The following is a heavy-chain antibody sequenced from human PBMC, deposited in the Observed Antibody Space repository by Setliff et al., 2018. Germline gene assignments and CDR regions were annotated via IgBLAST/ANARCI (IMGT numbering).Heavy chain of an antibody. J-gene: IGHJ3*02. CDR2: INTNSGDT. CDR1: PYSFSGYY. Sequence: ASVKVSCKTSPYSFSGYYIHWVRQAPGQGLEWMGWINTNSGDTRYAQKFQGRVTMTRDTSISTAYMELSRLRSDDTAVYYCARDLDYQYYYDSSGRDAFDIWGQGTMVTVSS. V-gene: IGHV1-2*02. CDR3: ARDLDYQYYYDSSGRDAFDI. D-gene: IGHD3-22*01.